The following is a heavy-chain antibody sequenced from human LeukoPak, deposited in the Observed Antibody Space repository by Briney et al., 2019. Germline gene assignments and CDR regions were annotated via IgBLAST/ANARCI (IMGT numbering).Heavy chain of an antibody. V-gene: IGHV3-30*02. J-gene: IGHJ6*03. CDR2: IRYDGSNK. D-gene: IGHD2-21*01. Sequence: GGSLRLSCAASGCTFSSYGMHWVRQAPGKGLEWVAFIRYDGSNKYYADSVKGRFTISRDNSKNTLYLQMNSLRDEDTAVYYCAKDSGLHRYYYYMDVWGKGTTVTVSS. CDR3: AKDSGLHRYYYYMDV. CDR1: GCTFSSYG.